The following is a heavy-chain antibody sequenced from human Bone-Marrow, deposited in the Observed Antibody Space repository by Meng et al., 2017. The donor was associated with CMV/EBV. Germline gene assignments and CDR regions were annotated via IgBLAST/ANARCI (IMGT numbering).Heavy chain of an antibody. CDR3: ARDYQYDFWSGYPVEGIDD. CDR2: ISSSSSYI. V-gene: IGHV3-21*01. Sequence: GGSLRLSCAASGFTFSSYSMNWVRQAPGKGLEWVSSISSSSSYIYYADSVKGRFTISRDNAKNSLYLQMNSLRAEDTAVYYCARDYQYDFWSGYPVEGIDDWGQGTLVTVSS. J-gene: IGHJ4*02. D-gene: IGHD3-3*01. CDR1: GFTFSSYS.